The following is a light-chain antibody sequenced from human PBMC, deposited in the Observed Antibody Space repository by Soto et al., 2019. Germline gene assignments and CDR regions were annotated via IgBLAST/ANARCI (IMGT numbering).Light chain of an antibody. CDR3: QQYNSYSKT. V-gene: IGKV1-5*01. CDR2: DAS. CDR1: QSISSW. J-gene: IGKJ1*01. Sequence: DIQMTPSPSTLSASVGDRVTITCRASQSISSWLAWYPQKPGKAPKLLIYDASSLESGVPSRFSGSGSGTEFTLTISRLQPDELATYDCQQYNSYSKTVGQGTQGEIK.